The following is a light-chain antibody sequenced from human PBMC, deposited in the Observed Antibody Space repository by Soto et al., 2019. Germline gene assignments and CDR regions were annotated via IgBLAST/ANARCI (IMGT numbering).Light chain of an antibody. CDR2: DAS. J-gene: IGKJ4*01. CDR1: QLISNY. V-gene: IGKV1-33*01. Sequence: DIQMTQSPSSLSASVGDSVTITCQARQLISNYLNWYQQKPGKAPKLLIYDASNLKTGVPSRFSGSGSGTYFTFTISSLQPEDSATYYCQQYDNLPLTFGGGTKVEIK. CDR3: QQYDNLPLT.